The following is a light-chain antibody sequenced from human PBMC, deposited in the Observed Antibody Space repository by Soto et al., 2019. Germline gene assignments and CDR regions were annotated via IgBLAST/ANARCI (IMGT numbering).Light chain of an antibody. CDR3: QKYGSSPTWT. J-gene: IGKJ1*01. Sequence: EIVLTQSPGTLSLSPGERATLSCRASQSVSSSYLAWYQQKPGQAPRLLIYGASSRATGIPDRFSGSGSGTDFTLTISRLEPEVGSVYYCQKYGSSPTWTFGQGPNVDIK. V-gene: IGKV3-20*01. CDR1: QSVSSSY. CDR2: GAS.